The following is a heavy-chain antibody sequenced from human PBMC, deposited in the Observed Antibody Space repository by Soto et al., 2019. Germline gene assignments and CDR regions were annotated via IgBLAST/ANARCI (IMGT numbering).Heavy chain of an antibody. CDR1: GGSISSGGYY. D-gene: IGHD3-10*01. CDR2: IYYSGST. J-gene: IGHJ5*02. CDR3: ARVRVTGSEIWFGELLYNWFDP. V-gene: IGHV4-31*03. Sequence: SETLSLSCTVSGGSISSGGYYWSWIRQHPGKGLEWIGYIYYSGSTYYNPSLKSRVTISVDTSKNQFSLKLSSVTAADTAVYYCARVRVTGSEIWFGELLYNWFDPWGQGTLVTVPS.